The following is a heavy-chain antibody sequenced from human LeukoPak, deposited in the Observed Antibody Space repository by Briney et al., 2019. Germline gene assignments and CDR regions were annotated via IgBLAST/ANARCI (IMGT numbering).Heavy chain of an antibody. CDR2: IKHDGSEK. Sequence: GGSLRLSCAPSGFIFSSSAMSWVRQAPGKGLEWVANIKHDGSEKYYVDSVKGRFTISRDNAKNSLYLQMNSLRAEDTAVYYCARDSPLPSIAAHFDYWGQGTLVTVSS. D-gene: IGHD6-6*01. V-gene: IGHV3-7*05. CDR1: GFIFSSSA. CDR3: ARDSPLPSIAAHFDY. J-gene: IGHJ4*02.